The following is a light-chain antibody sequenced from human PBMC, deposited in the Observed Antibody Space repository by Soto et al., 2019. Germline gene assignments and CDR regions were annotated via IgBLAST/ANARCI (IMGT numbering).Light chain of an antibody. Sequence: EIVMTQSPATLSVSPGERAALSCRASQSVNSNFAWYQQTPGQAPRLLIYGASTRATDIPARFSGSGSGTEFTLTISSLQSEDFAVYYCQQYNNWPYTFGQGTKLEIK. J-gene: IGKJ2*01. CDR2: GAS. CDR3: QQYNNWPYT. CDR1: QSVNSN. V-gene: IGKV3-15*01.